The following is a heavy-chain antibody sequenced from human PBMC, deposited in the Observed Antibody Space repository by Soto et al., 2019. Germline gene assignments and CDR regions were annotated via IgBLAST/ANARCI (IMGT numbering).Heavy chain of an antibody. J-gene: IGHJ4*02. D-gene: IGHD3-22*01. V-gene: IGHV4-59*08. CDR2: IYYAGST. CDR1: GGSINNYY. CDR3: ARLGGYYQALDS. Sequence: QVQLQESGPGLVKPSETLSLTCTVSGGSINNYYWSWIRQPPGKGLEFIGYIYYAGSTTYNPSLRSRVTISVDTSKNQFSLQLTSVTAADTAVYYCARLGGYYQALDSWGQGTRLTVSS.